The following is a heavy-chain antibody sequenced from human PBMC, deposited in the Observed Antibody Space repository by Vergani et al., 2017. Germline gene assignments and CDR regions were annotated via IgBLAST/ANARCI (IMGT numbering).Heavy chain of an antibody. CDR1: GFTFSSYG. CDR3: AKDRQGGYDWGH. J-gene: IGHJ4*02. V-gene: IGHV3-30*18. CDR2: ISYDGSNK. Sequence: VQLLESGGGVVQPGRSLRLSCAASGFTFSSYGMHWVRQAPGKGLEWVAVISYDGSNKYYADSVKGRFTISRDNSKNTLYLQMNSLRAEDTAVYYCAKDRQGGYDWGHWGQGTLVTVSS. D-gene: IGHD5-12*01.